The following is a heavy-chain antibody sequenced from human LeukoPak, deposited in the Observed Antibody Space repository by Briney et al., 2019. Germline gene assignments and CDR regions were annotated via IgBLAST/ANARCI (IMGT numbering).Heavy chain of an antibody. D-gene: IGHD6-19*01. V-gene: IGHV4-39*01. CDR1: GGSLSTSSYY. CDR3: ARHNNIAVAGTILG. Sequence: PSETLSLTCTVTGGSLSTSSYYWGWIRQPPGKGLEGIGIIYHSGTTHYNPSLKSRVTISVNTSKNQFSLKLSSVTAAGTAVYYCARHNNIAVAGTILGWGQGTLVTVSS. CDR2: IYHSGTT. J-gene: IGHJ4*02.